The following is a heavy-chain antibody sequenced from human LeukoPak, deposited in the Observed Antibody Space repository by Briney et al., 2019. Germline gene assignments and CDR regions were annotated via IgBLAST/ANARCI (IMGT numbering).Heavy chain of an antibody. Sequence: GGSLRLSCAASGFTFSSYGMHWVRQAPGKGLEWVAVISYDGSNKYYADSVKGRFTISRDNSKNTLYLQMNSLRAEDTAVYYCAKDKSGTGLDYWGQGTLVTVSS. CDR3: AKDKSGTGLDY. V-gene: IGHV3-30*18. CDR1: GFTFSSYG. CDR2: ISYDGSNK. D-gene: IGHD3-10*01. J-gene: IGHJ4*02.